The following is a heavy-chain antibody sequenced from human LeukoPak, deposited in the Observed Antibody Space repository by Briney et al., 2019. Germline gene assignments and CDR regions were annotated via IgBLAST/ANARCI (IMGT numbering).Heavy chain of an antibody. CDR1: GGSFSGYY. Sequence: SETLSLTCAVYGGSFSGYYWSWIRQPPGKGLEWIGEINHSGSTNYNPSLKSRVPISVDTSKNQFSLELSSATAADPAVYFCARGRVSSSTWYSTYYYYFYMDVWGKGTTVTVSS. CDR2: INHSGST. CDR3: ARGRVSSSTWYSTYYYYFYMDV. V-gene: IGHV4-34*01. D-gene: IGHD6-13*01. J-gene: IGHJ6*03.